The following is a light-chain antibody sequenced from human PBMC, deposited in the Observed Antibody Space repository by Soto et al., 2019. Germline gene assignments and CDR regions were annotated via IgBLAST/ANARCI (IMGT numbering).Light chain of an antibody. V-gene: IGKV3-15*01. CDR3: QQYNSWMWT. CDR2: GAS. Sequence: EILITQSPATLSVSPGERATLSWRASQSVRGNLAWYQQKPGQAPRLLIYGASTRATGIPARFSGSGSGTEFTLIISSLQSEDSAVYYCQQYNSWMWTFGQGTKV. J-gene: IGKJ1*01. CDR1: QSVRGN.